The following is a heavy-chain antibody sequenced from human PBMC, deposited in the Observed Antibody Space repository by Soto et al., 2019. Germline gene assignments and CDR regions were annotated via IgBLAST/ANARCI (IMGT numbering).Heavy chain of an antibody. CDR1: GGSISSYY. Sequence: QVQLQESGPGLVKPSETLSLTCTVSGGSISSYYWSWIRQPPGKGLEWIGYIYYSGSTNYNPSLKSRVTISVDSAKNQCSLKLSSVTAADTAVYDCARGDRGGSCFKYWGQGTLVTVSS. J-gene: IGHJ4*02. CDR2: IYYSGST. CDR3: ARGDRGGSCFKY. V-gene: IGHV4-59*01. D-gene: IGHD2-15*01.